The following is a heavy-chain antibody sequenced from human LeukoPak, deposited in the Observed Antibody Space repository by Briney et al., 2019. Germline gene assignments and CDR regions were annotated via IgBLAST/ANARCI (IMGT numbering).Heavy chain of an antibody. D-gene: IGHD2-2*01. CDR1: GGSISSYY. J-gene: IGHJ3*02. CDR3: ARPVYCSSTTCTGPFHI. V-gene: IGHV4-34*01. CDR2: INDRGKT. Sequence: SETLSLTCTVSGGSISSYYWSWIRQPPGKGLEWIGEINDRGKTIYNPSLKSRVTISIDTSKNQFSLKLTSGIAADTAMYYCARPVYCSSTTCTGPFHIWGQGTMVTVSS.